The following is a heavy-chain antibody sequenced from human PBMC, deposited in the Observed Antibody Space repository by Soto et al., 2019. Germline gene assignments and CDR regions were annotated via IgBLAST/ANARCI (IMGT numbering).Heavy chain of an antibody. V-gene: IGHV1-46*01. CDR3: ARARATVTTERALGY. CDR2: IHYSGATP. D-gene: IGHD4-17*01. CDR1: GYTFTNYY. J-gene: IGHJ4*02. Sequence: QVQLVQSGAEVKRPGASVKVSCKASGYTFTNYYMHWVRQAPGQGLEWMGVIHYSGATPTYAQKFQGRVTMARDTSTSTVYVELSSLTSEDTAVYYCARARATVTTERALGYWGQGTLVTVSS.